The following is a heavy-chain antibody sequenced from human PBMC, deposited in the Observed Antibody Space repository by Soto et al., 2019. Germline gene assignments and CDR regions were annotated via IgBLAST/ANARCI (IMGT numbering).Heavy chain of an antibody. CDR2: IGRTGIDR. CDR3: VCDDNRRY. V-gene: IGHV3-21*01. D-gene: IGHD1-1*01. CDR1: GFSFSTST. J-gene: IGHJ4*02. Sequence: EVQLVESGGGLVKPGGSLRLSCAASGFSFSTSTMNWVRQAPGKGLEFVSSIGRTGIDRYYIDSVKDRFTISRDNAQNYLYLQMNSLRAEDTALYYCVCDDNRRYWGQGTLVTVSS.